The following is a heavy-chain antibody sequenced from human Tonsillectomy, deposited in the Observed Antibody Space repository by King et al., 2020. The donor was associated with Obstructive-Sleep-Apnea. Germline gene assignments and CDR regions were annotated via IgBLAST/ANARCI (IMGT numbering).Heavy chain of an antibody. Sequence: QLQESGPGLVKPSETLSLTCTVSGGSISSSSYYWGWIRQPPGKGLEWSGTIYHTGTTYYNPSLKSRVTVSVDTPKNQFSLKLSSMTAADTAMYYCASPGYCTTTTCYAHFQHWGQGTLVTVSS. CDR2: IYHTGTT. CDR1: GGSISSSSYY. CDR3: ASPGYCTTTTCYAHFQH. J-gene: IGHJ1*01. D-gene: IGHD2-2*01. V-gene: IGHV4-39*01.